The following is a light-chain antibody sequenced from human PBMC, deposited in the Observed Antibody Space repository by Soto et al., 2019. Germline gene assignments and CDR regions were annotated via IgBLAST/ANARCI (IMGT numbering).Light chain of an antibody. J-gene: IGLJ3*02. CDR2: SDN. V-gene: IGLV1-44*01. CDR1: SSNIGGNT. CDR3: ASWDDSLSGWV. Sequence: QLVLTQPPSASGTPGQRITISCSGSSSNIGGNTVNWYQQLPGTAPKLLIYSDNQRPSGVPDRFSGSKSGTSASLAIRGLQSKDEADYYCASWDDSLSGWVFGGGTKLTVL.